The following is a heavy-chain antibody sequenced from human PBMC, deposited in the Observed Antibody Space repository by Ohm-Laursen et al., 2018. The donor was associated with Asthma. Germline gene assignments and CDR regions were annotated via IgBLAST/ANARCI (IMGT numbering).Heavy chain of an antibody. V-gene: IGHV1-8*01. Sequence: GASVKVSCKASGYTFTSYDINWVRQATGQGLEWMGWMNPNSGNTGYAQKFQGRVTMTRNTSISTAYMELSSLRSEDTAVYYCARVPRITIFGVVRRYYYGMDVWGQGTAVTVSS. D-gene: IGHD3-3*01. CDR2: MNPNSGNT. CDR3: ARVPRITIFGVVRRYYYGMDV. J-gene: IGHJ6*02. CDR1: GYTFTSYD.